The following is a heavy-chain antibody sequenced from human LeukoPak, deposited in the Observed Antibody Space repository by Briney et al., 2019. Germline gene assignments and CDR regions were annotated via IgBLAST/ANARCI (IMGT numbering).Heavy chain of an antibody. Sequence: PSETLSLTCTVSGGSIRSYYWSWIRQPPGKGLEWIGYLYYSGSTYYNPSLKSRVTISVDTSKNQFSLKLSSVTAADTAVYYCARSVDTASYFDYWGQGTLVTVSS. V-gene: IGHV4-59*08. D-gene: IGHD5-18*01. CDR1: GGSIRSYY. CDR3: ARSVDTASYFDY. J-gene: IGHJ4*02. CDR2: LYYSGST.